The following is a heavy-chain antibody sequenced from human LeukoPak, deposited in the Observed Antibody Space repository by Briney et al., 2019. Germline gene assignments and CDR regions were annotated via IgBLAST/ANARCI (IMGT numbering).Heavy chain of an antibody. D-gene: IGHD2-2*01. J-gene: IGHJ4*02. CDR2: INAGNGNT. CDR1: GYTFTSYA. CDR3: ALGGVPAAIDY. Sequence: ASVKVSCKASGYTFTSYAMHWVRQAPGQRLEWMGWINAGNGNTKYSQKFQGRVTITRDTSASTACMELSSLRSEDTAVYYCALGGVPAAIDYWGQGTLVTVSS. V-gene: IGHV1-3*01.